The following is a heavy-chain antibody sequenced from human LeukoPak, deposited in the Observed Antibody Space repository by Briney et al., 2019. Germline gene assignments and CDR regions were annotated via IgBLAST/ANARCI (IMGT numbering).Heavy chain of an antibody. CDR2: ISGSGGST. J-gene: IGHJ3*02. CDR1: GFTFSSYA. Sequence: PGGSLRLSCAASGFTFSSYAMSWVRQAPGKGLEWVSAISGSGGSTYSADSVKGRFTISRDNSKNTLYLQMNSLRAEDTAVYYCAKPDIVATIVGGGDDAFDIWGQGTMVTVSS. D-gene: IGHD5-12*01. CDR3: AKPDIVATIVGGGDDAFDI. V-gene: IGHV3-23*01.